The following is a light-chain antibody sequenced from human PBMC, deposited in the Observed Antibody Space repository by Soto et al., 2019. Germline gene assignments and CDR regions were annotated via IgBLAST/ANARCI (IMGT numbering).Light chain of an antibody. Sequence: QSALTQPASVSGSPGQSTTISCTGTSSDIGGYNYVSWYQQLPGEAPKLIIYDVSDRLSGVSTRFSGSKSGNTASLTISGLQAEDEGDYYCSSFTSRHTYVFGTGTKVTVL. CDR2: DVS. CDR1: SSDIGGYNY. V-gene: IGLV2-14*01. CDR3: SSFTSRHTYV. J-gene: IGLJ1*01.